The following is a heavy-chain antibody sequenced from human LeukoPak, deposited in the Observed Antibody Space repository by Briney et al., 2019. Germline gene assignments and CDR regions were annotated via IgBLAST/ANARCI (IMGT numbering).Heavy chain of an antibody. CDR3: ARDRGYYGSGSPFDY. D-gene: IGHD3-10*01. V-gene: IGHV4-34*01. CDR1: GGSFSGYY. CDR2: INHSGST. Sequence: SETLSLTCAVYGGSFSGYYWSWIRQPPGKGLEWIGEINHSGSTNYNPSLKSRVTISVDTSKNQFSLKLSSVTAADTAVYYCARDRGYYGSGSPFDYWGQGTLVTVSS. J-gene: IGHJ4*02.